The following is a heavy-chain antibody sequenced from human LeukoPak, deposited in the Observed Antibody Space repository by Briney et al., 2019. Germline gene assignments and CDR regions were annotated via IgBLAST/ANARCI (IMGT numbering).Heavy chain of an antibody. Sequence: PSETLSLTCTVSGGSISSYYWSWIRQPAGKGLEWIGRIYTSGSTNYNPSLKSRVTMSVDTSKNQFSLKLSSVTAADTAVYYCARHAESFLGGIAAAGNDAFDIWGQGTMVTVSS. V-gene: IGHV4-4*07. CDR2: IYTSGST. CDR1: GGSISSYY. J-gene: IGHJ3*02. CDR3: ARHAESFLGGIAAAGNDAFDI. D-gene: IGHD6-13*01.